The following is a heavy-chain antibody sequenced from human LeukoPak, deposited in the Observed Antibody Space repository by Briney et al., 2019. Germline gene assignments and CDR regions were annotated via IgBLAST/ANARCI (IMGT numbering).Heavy chain of an antibody. D-gene: IGHD1-26*01. J-gene: IGHJ4*02. V-gene: IGHV3-23*01. CDR1: GFTFSSYD. CDR3: AKDVRSGTYFDY. Sequence: PGGSLGLSCAASGFTFSSYDMSWVRQAPGKGLEWVSAISGSGGSTYYADSVKGRFTISRDNSKNTLFLHMNSLRAEDTAVYYCAKDVRSGTYFDYWGQGTLVTVSS. CDR2: ISGSGGST.